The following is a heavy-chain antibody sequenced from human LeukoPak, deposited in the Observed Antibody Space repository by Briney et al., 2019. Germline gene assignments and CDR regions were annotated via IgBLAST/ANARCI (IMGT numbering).Heavy chain of an antibody. CDR3: AREWGQRTDAFDI. V-gene: IGHV3-30-3*01. Sequence: PGGSLRLSCAASGFTFSSYAMHWVRQAPGKGLEWVAVISYDGSNKYYADSVKGRFTISRDNPKNTLYLQMNSLRAEDTAVYYCAREWGQRTDAFDIWGQGTMVTVSS. CDR2: ISYDGSNK. J-gene: IGHJ3*02. CDR1: GFTFSSYA. D-gene: IGHD1-26*01.